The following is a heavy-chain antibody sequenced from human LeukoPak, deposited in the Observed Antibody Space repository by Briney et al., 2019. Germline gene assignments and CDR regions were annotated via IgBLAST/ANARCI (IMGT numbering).Heavy chain of an antibody. D-gene: IGHD2-8*01. Sequence: GGSLRLSCAASGFTFDDYAMHWVRQAPGKGLEWVSGISWNSGSIGYADSVKGRFTISRDNAKNSLYLQMNSLRAEDTALHYCAKALMKGYYYYGMDVWGQGTTVTVSS. J-gene: IGHJ6*02. CDR2: ISWNSGSI. V-gene: IGHV3-9*01. CDR3: AKALMKGYYYYGMDV. CDR1: GFTFDDYA.